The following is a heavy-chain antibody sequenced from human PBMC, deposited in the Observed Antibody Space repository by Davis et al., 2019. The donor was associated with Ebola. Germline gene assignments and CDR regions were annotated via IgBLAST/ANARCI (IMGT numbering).Heavy chain of an antibody. V-gene: IGHV1-69*05. D-gene: IGHD6-19*01. CDR1: GYTFTNYD. J-gene: IGHJ4*02. CDR2: IIPIFGTA. CDR3: ARDTIFSSGWSL. Sequence: SVKVSCKTSGYTFTNYDINWVRQATGQGLEWMGGIIPIFGTANYAQKFQGRVTITRDTSASTAYMELSSLRSEDTAVYYCARDTIFSSGWSLWGQGTLVTVSS.